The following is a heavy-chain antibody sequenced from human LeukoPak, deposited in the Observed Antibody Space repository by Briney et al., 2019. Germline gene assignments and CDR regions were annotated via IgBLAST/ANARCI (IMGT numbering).Heavy chain of an antibody. J-gene: IGHJ4*02. CDR1: GFTLSSYG. V-gene: IGHV3-30*18. Sequence: RRSLRLSCAPSGFTLSSYGMHWGRPAPGGGLEWVSVISYDGSNKYYADSVKGRSTLSRDNPKNTLYLQMSSLRAEDTAVYSCAKDGGGGSYVCLDYWGQGTLVTVSS. CDR3: AKDGGGGSYVCLDY. CDR2: ISYDGSNK. D-gene: IGHD1-26*01.